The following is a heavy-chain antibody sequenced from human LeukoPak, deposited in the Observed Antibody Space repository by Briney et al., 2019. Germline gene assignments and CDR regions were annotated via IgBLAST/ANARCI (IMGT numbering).Heavy chain of an antibody. Sequence: SETLSLTCTVSGGSISSDYWSWIRPPAGKGLGWIGRIYTSGSTNYNPSLKSRVTMTVDTSKNQSSLKLSSVTAADTAVYYCARGPCRSSRSYDYWGQGTLVTVSS. CDR3: ARGPCRSSRSYDY. D-gene: IGHD6-6*01. CDR2: IYTSGST. CDR1: GGSISSDY. V-gene: IGHV4-4*07. J-gene: IGHJ4*02.